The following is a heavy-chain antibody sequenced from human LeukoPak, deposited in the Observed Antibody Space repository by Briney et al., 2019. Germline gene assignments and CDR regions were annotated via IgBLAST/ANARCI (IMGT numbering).Heavy chain of an antibody. V-gene: IGHV3-48*01. CDR2: ISSSSTI. Sequence: PGGSLRLSCAASGFTFSSYSMNWVRQAPGKGLEWVSYISSSSTIYYADSVKGRFTISRDNAKNSLYLQMNSLRAEDTAVYYCARGRYCSSTSCYTPEYFQHWGQGTLVTVSS. CDR1: GFTFSSYS. CDR3: ARGRYCSSTSCYTPEYFQH. J-gene: IGHJ1*01. D-gene: IGHD2-2*02.